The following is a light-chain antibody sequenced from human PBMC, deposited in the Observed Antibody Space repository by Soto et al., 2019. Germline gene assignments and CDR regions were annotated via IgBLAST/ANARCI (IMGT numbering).Light chain of an antibody. CDR3: QQYDSSPRT. J-gene: IGKJ1*01. V-gene: IGKV3-20*01. CDR1: QRIISSN. Sequence: EIVMKQSPAAVSLSPGERATLSCRASQRIISSNLAWYQQKPGQAPRLLIYGASTRATGIPDRFSGSGSGTDFTLTIGRLEPEDLAVYYCQQYDSSPRTFGQGTMVAIK. CDR2: GAS.